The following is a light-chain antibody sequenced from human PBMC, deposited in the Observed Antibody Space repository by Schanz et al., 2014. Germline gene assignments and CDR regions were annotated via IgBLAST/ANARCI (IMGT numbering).Light chain of an antibody. J-gene: IGKJ2*01. Sequence: IVMTQSPDTLSVSPGERVTLSCRASQGVSGTLAWYQQKPGQAPRLVIYGASTRATGIPDRFSGSGSGTDFTLTISRLEPEDFAVYYCQRHGSSPLYTFGQGTKVEVK. CDR3: QRHGSSPLYT. CDR2: GAS. V-gene: IGKV3-20*01. CDR1: QGVSGT.